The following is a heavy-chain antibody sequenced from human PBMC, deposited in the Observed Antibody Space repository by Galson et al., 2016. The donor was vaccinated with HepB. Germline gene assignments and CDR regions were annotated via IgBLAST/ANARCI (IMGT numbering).Heavy chain of an antibody. CDR1: GFSFSSYA. CDR3: AKDRKWELLALFDS. CDR2: IGGSGTSA. Sequence: SLRLSCAASGFSFSSYAMSWVRQAPVRGLEWVSGIGGSGTSALYAGSVKGRFTVSRDNSKNTLYLQMNSLRAEDSAVYYCAKDRKWELLALFDSWGQGARVTVSS. J-gene: IGHJ4*02. V-gene: IGHV3-23*01. D-gene: IGHD4-23*01.